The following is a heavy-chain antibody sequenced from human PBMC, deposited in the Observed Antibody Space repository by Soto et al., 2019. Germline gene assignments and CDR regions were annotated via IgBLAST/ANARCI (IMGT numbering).Heavy chain of an antibody. CDR2: IYYSGST. CDR1: GGSISSGGYY. Sequence: QVQLQESGPGLVKPSQTLSLTCTVSGGSISSGGYYWSWIRQHPGKGLEWIGYIYYSGSTYYNPSYKSRVTISVDTSKNHFSLKLSSVTAADTAVYYCARGGHVGYCSGGSCFLVDYWGQGTLVTVSS. J-gene: IGHJ4*02. V-gene: IGHV4-31*03. CDR3: ARGGHVGYCSGGSCFLVDY. D-gene: IGHD2-15*01.